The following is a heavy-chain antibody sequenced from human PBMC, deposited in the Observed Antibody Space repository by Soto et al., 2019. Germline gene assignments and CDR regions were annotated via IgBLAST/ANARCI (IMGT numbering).Heavy chain of an antibody. D-gene: IGHD2-2*01. CDR1: SGSISSSDW. V-gene: IGHV4-4*02. CDR3: ARWAYCSSTSCYAFDY. Sequence: SETLSLTCAVSSGSISSSDWCSWVRQPPGKGLEWIGEIYHSGSTNYNPSLKSRVTISVDKSKNQFSLKLSSVTAADTAVYYCARWAYCSSTSCYAFDYWGQGTLVTVSS. CDR2: IYHSGST. J-gene: IGHJ4*02.